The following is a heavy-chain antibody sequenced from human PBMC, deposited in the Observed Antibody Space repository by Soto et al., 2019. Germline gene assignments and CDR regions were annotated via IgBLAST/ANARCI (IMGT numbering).Heavy chain of an antibody. V-gene: IGHV3-23*01. J-gene: IGHJ4*02. Sequence: GGSLRLSCAASGFTFSTYGMHWVRQGPGKGLEWVAVVSIGGSTHYADSVRGRFTISRDNSKNTLSLQMNSLTAEDTAVYFCAKRRGAGGHFDYWGKG. CDR1: GFTFSTYG. D-gene: IGHD2-15*01. CDR3: AKRRGAGGHFDY. CDR2: VSIGGST.